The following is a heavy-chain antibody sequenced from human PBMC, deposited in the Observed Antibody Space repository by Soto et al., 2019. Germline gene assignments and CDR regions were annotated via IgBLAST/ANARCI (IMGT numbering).Heavy chain of an antibody. CDR3: ARWHWSDVDY. J-gene: IGHJ4*02. Sequence: GGSLRLSCAASGFTFSSYWMNWVRQAPGKGLEWVANIKQDGSEKSYVDSVKGRFTISRDNAKNSLYLQMNSLRAEDTAMYYCARWHWSDVDYWGQGTLVTVSS. CDR2: IKQDGSEK. CDR1: GFTFSSYW. D-gene: IGHD1-1*01. V-gene: IGHV3-7*01.